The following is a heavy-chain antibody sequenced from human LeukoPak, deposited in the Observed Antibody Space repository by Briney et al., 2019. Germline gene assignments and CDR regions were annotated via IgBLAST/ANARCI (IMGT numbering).Heavy chain of an antibody. CDR1: GGTFSSYA. V-gene: IGHV1-69*01. Sequence: SVKVSCKASGGTFSSYAISWVRQAPGQGLEWMGGIIPIFGTANYAQKFQGRVTITADESTSTAYMELSSLRSEDTAVYYCARGVVPAAPASPKFGYYYYYMDVWGKGTTVTVSS. D-gene: IGHD2-2*01. CDR3: ARGVVPAAPASPKFGYYYYYMDV. J-gene: IGHJ6*03. CDR2: IIPIFGTA.